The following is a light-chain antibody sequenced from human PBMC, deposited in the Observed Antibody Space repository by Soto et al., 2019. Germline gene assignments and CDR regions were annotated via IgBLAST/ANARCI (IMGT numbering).Light chain of an antibody. CDR1: SSDIGGYNF. V-gene: IGLV2-14*03. CDR2: DVA. CDR3: NSYTTSGAIV. Sequence: QSALTQPASVSGSPGQSITISWTGTSSDIGGYNFVSWYQQHPGNAPNLIIYDVASRPSGVSDRFSGSKSGNAASLTISGLQAEDEALYYCNSYTTSGAIVFGGGTKLTVL. J-gene: IGLJ3*02.